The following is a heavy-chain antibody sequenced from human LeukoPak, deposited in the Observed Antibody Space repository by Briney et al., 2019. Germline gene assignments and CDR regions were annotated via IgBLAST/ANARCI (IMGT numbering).Heavy chain of an antibody. CDR3: ARDKVTITGTTAGRIWFDP. Sequence: ASVKVSCKASGYTFTSYYMHWVRQAPGQGLEWMGIINPSGGSTSYAQKFQGRVTMTRDMSTSTVYMELSSLRSEDTAVYYCARDKVTITGTTAGRIWFDPWAREPWSPSPQ. CDR1: GYTFTSYY. J-gene: IGHJ5*02. D-gene: IGHD1-7*01. CDR2: INPSGGST. V-gene: IGHV1-46*01.